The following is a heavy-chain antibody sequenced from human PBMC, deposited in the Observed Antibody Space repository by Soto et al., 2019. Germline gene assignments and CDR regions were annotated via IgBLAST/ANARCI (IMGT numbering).Heavy chain of an antibody. D-gene: IGHD2-2*01. CDR2: IYYSGST. V-gene: IGHV4-31*03. J-gene: IGHJ6*02. Sequence: QVQLQESGPGLVKPSQTLSLTCTVSGGSISSGGYYWSWIRQHPGKGLEWIGYIYYSGSTYYNPSLKSRVTISVDTSNNQFSLKLSSATAADTAVYYCARVGYCSSTSCYSGHYYYYGMDVWGQGTTVTVSS. CDR1: GGSISSGGYY. CDR3: ARVGYCSSTSCYSGHYYYYGMDV.